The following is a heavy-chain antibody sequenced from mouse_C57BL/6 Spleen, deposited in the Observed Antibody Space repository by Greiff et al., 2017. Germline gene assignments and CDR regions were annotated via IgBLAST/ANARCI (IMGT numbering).Heavy chain of an antibody. Sequence: QVQLKQPGAELVRPGTSVKLSCKASGYTFTSYWMHWVKQRPGQGLEWIGVIDPSDSYTNYNQKFKGKATLTVDTSSSTAYMQLSSLTSEDSAVYYCAPTDYGSSSWYFDVWGTGTTVTVSS. CDR3: APTDYGSSSWYFDV. D-gene: IGHD1-1*01. V-gene: IGHV1-59*01. CDR2: IDPSDSYT. J-gene: IGHJ1*03. CDR1: GYTFTSYW.